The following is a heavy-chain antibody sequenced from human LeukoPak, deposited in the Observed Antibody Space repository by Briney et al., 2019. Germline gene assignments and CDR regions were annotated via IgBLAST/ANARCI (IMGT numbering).Heavy chain of an antibody. CDR1: GFTFNSYP. CDR3: VKESGFMVAPNSAFDI. CDR2: ISRNGGST. V-gene: IGHV3-64D*06. Sequence: GGSLRLSCSASGFTFNSYPVHWVRQAPGKGLVYVSGISRNGGSTYYADSVKGRFTISRDNSKSTLYLQMSSLRAEDTAVYYCVKESGFMVAPNSAFDIWGQGTMVTVSS. J-gene: IGHJ3*02. D-gene: IGHD4/OR15-4a*01.